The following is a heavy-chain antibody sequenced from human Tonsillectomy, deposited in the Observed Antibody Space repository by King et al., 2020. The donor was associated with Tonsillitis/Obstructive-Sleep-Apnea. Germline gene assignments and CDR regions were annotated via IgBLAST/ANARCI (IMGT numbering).Heavy chain of an antibody. V-gene: IGHV3-7*03. CDR2: IKQDGSEK. J-gene: IGHJ4*02. D-gene: IGHD3-9*01. CDR3: AKDRRGGGYFDGLQVYFLDY. CDR1: GFTFSTYW. Sequence: VQLVESGGGLVQPGGSLRLSCAASGFTFSTYWMSWVRQAPGKGLEWVANIKQDGSEKYYVDSVKGRFTISRDNAKKSLYLQMNSLRAEDTAVYYCAKDRRGGGYFDGLQVYFLDYGGKGTL.